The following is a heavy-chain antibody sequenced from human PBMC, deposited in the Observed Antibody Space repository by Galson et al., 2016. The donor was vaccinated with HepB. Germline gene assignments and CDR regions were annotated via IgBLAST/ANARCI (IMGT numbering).Heavy chain of an antibody. CDR3: AKDRNTVVTYGMDV. CDR2: YVVAGNT. Sequence: SLRLSCAASGFTFSNYDMHWVRQSMGKGLEWVSGYVVAGNTYYADSVKGRFTISRDNSKNTLYLQINSLRAEDTAVYYCAKDRNTVVTYGMDVWAKGPRSPSP. D-gene: IGHD4-23*01. J-gene: IGHJ6*02. V-gene: IGHV3-13*01. CDR1: GFTFSNYD.